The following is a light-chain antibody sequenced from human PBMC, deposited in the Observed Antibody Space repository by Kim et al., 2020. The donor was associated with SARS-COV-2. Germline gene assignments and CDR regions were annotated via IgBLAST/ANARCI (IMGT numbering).Light chain of an antibody. CDR1: QLGDKY. CDR2: QDT. CDR3: QAWDRGVVV. J-gene: IGLJ2*01. Sequence: SYELTQPPSVSLSPGQTASIACSGAQLGDKYVSWYQRKPGRSPVLVIFQDTKRPSRIPERFSGSNSGNTATLTISGTQSMDEGDYYCQAWDRGVVVFGGGTQLTVL. V-gene: IGLV3-1*01.